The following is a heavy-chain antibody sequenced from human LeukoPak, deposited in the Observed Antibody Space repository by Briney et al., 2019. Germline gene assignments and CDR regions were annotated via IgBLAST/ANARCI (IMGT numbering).Heavy chain of an antibody. CDR3: AMSIHYGSGSMSYYGMDV. CDR1: GYTFTSYD. Sequence: ASVKVSCKASGYTFTSYDINWVRQATGQGLEWMGWMNPNSGNTGYAQKFQGRVTMTRNTSTSTAYMELSSLRSEATAVYYCAMSIHYGSGSMSYYGMDVWGQGTTVTASS. V-gene: IGHV1-8*02. J-gene: IGHJ6*02. D-gene: IGHD3-10*01. CDR2: MNPNSGNT.